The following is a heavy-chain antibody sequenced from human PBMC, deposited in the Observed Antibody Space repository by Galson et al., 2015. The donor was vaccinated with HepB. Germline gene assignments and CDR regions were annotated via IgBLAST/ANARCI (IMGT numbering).Heavy chain of an antibody. CDR1: GFTFSAYV. J-gene: IGHJ6*02. CDR2: ISGGGGST. V-gene: IGHV3-23*01. Sequence: SLRLSCAASGFTFSAYVMSWVRQAPGKGLEWISGISGGGGSTYYADFVKGRFTISRDNSKNTLYLQMNSLRAEDTAVYYCAKDPELLSYYYYGMDVWGQGTTVTVS. CDR3: AKDPELLSYYYYGMDV. D-gene: IGHD1-26*01.